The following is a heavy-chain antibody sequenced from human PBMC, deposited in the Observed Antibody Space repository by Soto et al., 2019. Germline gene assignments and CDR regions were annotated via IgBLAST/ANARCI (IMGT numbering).Heavy chain of an antibody. CDR2: ISAHSGNT. Sequence: ASVKVSCKASGYTFTYSGFIWVRQAPGQGLEWMGWISAHSGNTNYAQTLQGRVTMTTDTSMNIAYMELRSLTSDDTAVYYCARAGASDWNYISSSSWGQGTLVTVSS. V-gene: IGHV1-18*04. J-gene: IGHJ4*02. CDR3: ARAGASDWNYISSSS. D-gene: IGHD1-7*01. CDR1: GYTFTYSG.